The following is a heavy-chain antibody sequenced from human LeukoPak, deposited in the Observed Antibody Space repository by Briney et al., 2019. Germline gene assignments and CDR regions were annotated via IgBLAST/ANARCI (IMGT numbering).Heavy chain of an antibody. CDR1: GFTFGSYS. CDR3: ARSSMTRKQAYNWFDP. J-gene: IGHJ5*02. Sequence: GGSLRLSCAASGFTFGSYSMSWVRQAPGKGLEWVSSISSSKTYIYYADSVKGRFTISRDNVKNSLYLQMNSLRAEDTAVYYCARSSMTRKQAYNWFDPWGQGTLVTVSS. CDR2: ISSSKTYI. V-gene: IGHV3-21*01.